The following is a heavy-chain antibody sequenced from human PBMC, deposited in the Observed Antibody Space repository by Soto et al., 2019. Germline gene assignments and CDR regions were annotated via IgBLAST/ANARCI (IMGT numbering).Heavy chain of an antibody. V-gene: IGHV1-2*02. Sequence: GXCVTVSYTASGYPFTGCYLHWVRQAPGQGLEWMGWINPNSGGTNYAQKFQGRVTVTRDTSISTAYMELSRLRSDDTAVYYCARVVDTAMVINYWGQGTLVTVSS. D-gene: IGHD5-18*01. CDR2: INPNSGGT. CDR3: ARVVDTAMVINY. J-gene: IGHJ4*02. CDR1: GYPFTGCY.